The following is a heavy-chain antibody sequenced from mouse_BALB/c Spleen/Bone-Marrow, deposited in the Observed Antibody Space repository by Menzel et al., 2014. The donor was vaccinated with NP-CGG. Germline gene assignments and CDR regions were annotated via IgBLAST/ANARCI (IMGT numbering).Heavy chain of an antibody. V-gene: IGHV1-7*01. J-gene: IGHJ1*01. Sequence: QVQLQQPGAELAKPGASVKMSCKASGYTFTSYWMHWVKPRPGQGLEWIGYINPSTGYTEYNQKFKDKATLTADKSSSTAYMQLSSLTSEDSAVYYCAREYYGSSGYFDVWGAGTTVTVSS. CDR1: GYTFTSYW. CDR2: INPSTGYT. CDR3: AREYYGSSGYFDV. D-gene: IGHD1-1*01.